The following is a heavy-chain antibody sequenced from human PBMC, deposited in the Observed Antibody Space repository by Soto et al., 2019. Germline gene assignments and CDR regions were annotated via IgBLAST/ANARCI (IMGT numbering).Heavy chain of an antibody. CDR3: AREDIVLVPAATKFYYYYGMDV. CDR2: ISAYNGNT. J-gene: IGHJ6*02. CDR1: GYTFTSYG. V-gene: IGHV1-18*01. D-gene: IGHD2-2*01. Sequence: APVKVSCKDPGYTFTSYGISWLRQAPGQGLEWMGWISAYNGNTNYAQKLQGRVTMTTDTSTSTAYMELRSLRSDDTAVYYCAREDIVLVPAATKFYYYYGMDVWGQGTTVTVPS.